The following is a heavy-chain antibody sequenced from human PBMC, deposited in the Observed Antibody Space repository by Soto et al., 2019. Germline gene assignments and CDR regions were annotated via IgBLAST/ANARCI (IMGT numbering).Heavy chain of an antibody. V-gene: IGHV4-39*07. Sequence: SETLSLTCTVSGGSISSSSYYWGWIRQPPGKGLEWIGSIYYSGSTYYNPSRKSRVTISVDTSKSQFYLMLRGVTVADTDLYYCERGFVRSWFDPWGQGMLVTVSS. J-gene: IGHJ5*02. CDR2: IYYSGST. CDR1: GGSISSSSYY. D-gene: IGHD2-21*01. CDR3: ERGFVRSWFDP.